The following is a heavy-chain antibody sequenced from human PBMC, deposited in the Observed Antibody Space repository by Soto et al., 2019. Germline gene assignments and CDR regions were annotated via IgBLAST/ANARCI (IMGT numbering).Heavy chain of an antibody. CDR2: IYYSGST. D-gene: IGHD1-1*01. J-gene: IGHJ4*02. CDR3: ESYWRSYFGY. CDR1: GGSISSGGYY. Sequence: SETLSLTCTVSGGSISSGGYYWSWIRQHPGKGLEWIGYIYYSGSTYYNPSLKSRVTISVDTSKNQFSLKLSSVTAADTAVYYCESYWRSYFGYWGQGTLVTVSS. V-gene: IGHV4-31*03.